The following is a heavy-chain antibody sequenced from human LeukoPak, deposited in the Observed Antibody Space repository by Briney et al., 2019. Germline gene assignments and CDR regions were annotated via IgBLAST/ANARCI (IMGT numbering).Heavy chain of an antibody. Sequence: ASVKVSCKASGYTFTSYGISWVRQAPGQGLEWMGWISAYNGNTNYAQKLQGRVTMTTDTSTSTAYMELRSLRSDDTAVYYCARGGYYDSSGYLGDAFDIWGQGTMVTVSS. CDR1: GYTFTSYG. CDR2: ISAYNGNT. CDR3: ARGGYYDSSGYLGDAFDI. D-gene: IGHD3-22*01. V-gene: IGHV1-18*01. J-gene: IGHJ3*02.